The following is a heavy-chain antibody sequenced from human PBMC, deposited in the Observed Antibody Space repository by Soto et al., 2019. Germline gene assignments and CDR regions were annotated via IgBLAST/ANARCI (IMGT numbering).Heavy chain of an antibody. CDR1: GGSVSSETHF. D-gene: IGHD1-26*01. V-gene: IGHV4-61*03. J-gene: IGHJ4*02. Sequence: PSETLSLTCAVFGGSVSSETHFWSWIRQPPGKGLEWIGYIYHSGITNSNPSLKGRLTISVDKSTNHFSLSLASVTAADTAIYYCAREDMSGTYYFDSWGQGTRVT. CDR3: AREDMSGTYYFDS. CDR2: IYHSGIT.